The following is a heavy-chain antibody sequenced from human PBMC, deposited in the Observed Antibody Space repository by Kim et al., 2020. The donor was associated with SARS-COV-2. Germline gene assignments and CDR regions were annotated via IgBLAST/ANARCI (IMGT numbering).Heavy chain of an antibody. V-gene: IGHV3-23*01. J-gene: IGHJ4*02. Sequence: GGSLRLSCAASGFTFSSYAMSWVRQAPGKGLEWVSAISGSGGSTYYADSVKGRFTISRDNSKNTLYLQMNSLRAEDTAVYYCAKGGRNTRGLRTAYFDYWGQGTLVTVSS. CDR3: AKGGRNTRGLRTAYFDY. D-gene: IGHD1-1*01. CDR1: GFTFSSYA. CDR2: ISGSGGST.